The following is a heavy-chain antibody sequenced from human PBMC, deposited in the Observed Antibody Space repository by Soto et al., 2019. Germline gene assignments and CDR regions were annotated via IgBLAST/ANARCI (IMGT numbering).Heavy chain of an antibody. CDR2: ISWSGDNI. J-gene: IGHJ6*02. CDR1: GLTFDDYA. D-gene: IGHD6-6*01. V-gene: IGHV3-9*01. CDR3: GKGHSSSDTYYYYYGMDV. Sequence: EVQLVESGGGLVQPGRSLRLSCVVSGLTFDDYAMHWVRQAPGKGLEWVAGISWSGDNIAYADSVKGRFIISRDNAKKSQSLEMNSLRADGTAFYYWGKGHSSSDTYYYYYGMDVWGQGTTVTVSS.